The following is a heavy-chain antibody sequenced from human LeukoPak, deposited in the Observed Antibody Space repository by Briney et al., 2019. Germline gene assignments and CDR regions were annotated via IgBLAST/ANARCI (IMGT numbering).Heavy chain of an antibody. V-gene: IGHV4-59*01. CDR2: IYYSGST. J-gene: IGHJ3*01. CDR3: ARGTGAYYYL. CDR1: GGSISDYY. D-gene: IGHD3-22*01. Sequence: SETLSLTCTASGGSISDYYWSWIRQPPGKGPEWIGYIYYSGSTKYNPYLKSRVTISIDTSKNQFSLKLSSVTAADTALYYCARGTGAYYYLWGQGTMVTVSS.